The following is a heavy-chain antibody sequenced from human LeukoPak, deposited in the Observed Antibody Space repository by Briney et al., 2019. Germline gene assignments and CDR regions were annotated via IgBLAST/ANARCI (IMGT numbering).Heavy chain of an antibody. CDR3: ARVPRSSRIPIFR. V-gene: IGHV3-48*03. D-gene: IGHD3-3*01. CDR2: ISSSGDTI. CDR1: EFTFSSYE. Sequence: GGSLRLSCAASEFTFSSYEMNWVRQAPGKGPEWVSYISSSGDTIYYADSVKGRFTISRDNAKNSLYLQLNSLRAEDTAVYYCARVPRSSRIPIFRWGQGTLVTVSS. J-gene: IGHJ4*02.